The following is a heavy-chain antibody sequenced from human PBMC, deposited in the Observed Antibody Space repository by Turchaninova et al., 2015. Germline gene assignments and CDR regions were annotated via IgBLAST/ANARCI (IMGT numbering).Heavy chain of an antibody. V-gene: IGHV3-23*04. D-gene: IGHD6-13*01. CDR1: GFIVPSHA. CDR2: ISGSGDNT. CDR3: AKQSSSWSPYYSDY. Sequence: EVQMVQSGGGLVHPGGSRRLPGEAAGFIVPSHALSWVRQDPGKGLECVSAISGSGDNTHYADSVQGRFSISRDNSKSTLYLQMSSLRAEDTAVYYCAKQSSSWSPYYSDYWGQGTLVTVSS. J-gene: IGHJ4*02.